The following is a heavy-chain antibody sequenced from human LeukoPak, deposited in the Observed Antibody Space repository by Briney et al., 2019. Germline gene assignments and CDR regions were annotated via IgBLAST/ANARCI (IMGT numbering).Heavy chain of an antibody. CDR1: GFTFSSYE. J-gene: IGHJ4*02. CDR2: ISGGGATT. Sequence: GGSLRLSCAASGFTFSSYEMNWVRQAPGQGLEWVSAISGGGATTYFADSVKGRFTISRDNFKNTLYLQMSSLRAEDTAIYYCAKDQADCSSSSSCYERGFDYWGQGTLVTVSS. V-gene: IGHV3-23*01. D-gene: IGHD2-2*01. CDR3: AKDQADCSSSSSCYERGFDY.